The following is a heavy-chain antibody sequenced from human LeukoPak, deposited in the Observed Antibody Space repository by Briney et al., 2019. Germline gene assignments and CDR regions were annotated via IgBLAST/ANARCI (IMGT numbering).Heavy chain of an antibody. V-gene: IGHV4-34*01. CDR2: INHSGST. D-gene: IGHD3-9*01. Sequence: SETLSLTCAVYGGSFSGYYWSWIRQPPGKGLEWIGEINHSGSTNYNPSLKSRVTISVDTSKNQFSLKLSSVTAEDTAVYYCARDRGYDILTGYYHHWFDPWGQGTLVTVSS. CDR3: ARDRGYDILTGYYHHWFDP. J-gene: IGHJ5*02. CDR1: GGSFSGYY.